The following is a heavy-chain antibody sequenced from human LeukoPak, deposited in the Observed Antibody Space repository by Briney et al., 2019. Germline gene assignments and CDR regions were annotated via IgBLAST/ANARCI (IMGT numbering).Heavy chain of an antibody. J-gene: IGHJ4*02. Sequence: PGGSLRLSCAASGFTFSSYEMNWVRQAPGKGLEWVSYISSSGSTIYYADSGKGRFTISRDNAKNALYMQMNSLRAEDTAVYYCARGYPDSSGYHYWGQGTLVTVSS. CDR1: GFTFSSYE. D-gene: IGHD3-22*01. CDR3: ARGYPDSSGYHY. V-gene: IGHV3-48*03. CDR2: ISSSGSTI.